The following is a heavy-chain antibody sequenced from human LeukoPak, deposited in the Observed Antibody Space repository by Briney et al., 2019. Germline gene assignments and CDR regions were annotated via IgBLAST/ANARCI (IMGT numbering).Heavy chain of an antibody. D-gene: IGHD6-19*01. Sequence: GGSLRLSCAASGFTFSTYNMNWVRQAPGKGLEWVSSITSSSSYIYYADSVKGRFTISRDNAKNSLYLQMNSLRAEDTAVYYCASESSYNSDWYTPPAPEGYLDNWGQGTLVTVSS. CDR2: ITSSSSYI. CDR3: ASESSYNSDWYTPPAPEGYLDN. CDR1: GFTFSTYN. J-gene: IGHJ4*02. V-gene: IGHV3-21*01.